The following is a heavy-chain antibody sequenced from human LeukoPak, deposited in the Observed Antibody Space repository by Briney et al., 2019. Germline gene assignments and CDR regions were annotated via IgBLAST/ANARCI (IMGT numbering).Heavy chain of an antibody. CDR1: GGSITSFH. CDR2: IYYSGHT. J-gene: IGHJ4*02. D-gene: IGHD4-17*01. CDR3: ARGTVTTTSFDY. Sequence: SETLSLTCTVSGGSITSFHWSWIRQPPGEGLEWIGYIYYSGHTNYNPSLKGRVSISVDTSKNQFSLKLSSVTAADTAVYYCARGTVTTTSFDYWGQRTLVTVSS. V-gene: IGHV4-59*01.